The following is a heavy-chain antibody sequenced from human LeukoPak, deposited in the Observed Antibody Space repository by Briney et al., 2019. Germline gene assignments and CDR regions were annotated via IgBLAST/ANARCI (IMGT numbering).Heavy chain of an antibody. CDR3: ARDRIRTPRYYYYYYGMDV. V-gene: IGHV4-34*01. CDR2: INHSGST. CDR1: GASITSYH. J-gene: IGHJ6*02. D-gene: IGHD2-15*01. Sequence: SETLSLTCTVSGASITSYHWSWIRQPAGKGLEWIGEINHSGSTNYNPSLKSRVTISVDTSKNQFSLKLSSVTAADTAVYYCARDRIRTPRYYYYYYGMDVWGQGTTVTVSS.